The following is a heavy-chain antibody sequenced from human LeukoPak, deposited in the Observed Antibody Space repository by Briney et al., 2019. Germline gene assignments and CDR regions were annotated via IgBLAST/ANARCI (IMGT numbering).Heavy chain of an antibody. Sequence: PGRSLRLSCAASGFTFSSYGMHWVRQAPGKGLEWVAVISYDGSNKYYADSVKGRFTISRDNSKNTLYLQMNSLRAEDTAVYYCATDAYSSSSWFDCWGQGTLVTVSS. V-gene: IGHV3-30*03. CDR2: ISYDGSNK. D-gene: IGHD6-6*01. CDR1: GFTFSSYG. J-gene: IGHJ4*02. CDR3: ATDAYSSSSWFDC.